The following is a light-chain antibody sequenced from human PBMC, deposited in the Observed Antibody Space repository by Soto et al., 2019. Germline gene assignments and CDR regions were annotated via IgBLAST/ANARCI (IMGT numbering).Light chain of an antibody. Sequence: PGGRATPSFRASQTVSSHLAWFQQKPGQAPRLLIDGASNRATGIPARFSGSGSGTDFTLTISSLEPEDFAVYYCQQLSNWPLTFGGGTKVDIK. V-gene: IGKV3-11*01. CDR1: QTVSSH. CDR3: QQLSNWPLT. CDR2: GAS. J-gene: IGKJ4*01.